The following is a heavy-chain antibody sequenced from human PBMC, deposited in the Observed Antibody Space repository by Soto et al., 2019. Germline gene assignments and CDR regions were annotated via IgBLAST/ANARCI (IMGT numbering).Heavy chain of an antibody. D-gene: IGHD6-13*01. CDR1: GGSISSSSYY. CDR2: IYYSGST. Sequence: QLQLQESGPGLVKPSETLSLTCTVSGGSISSSSYYWGWIRQPPGKGLEWIGSIYYSGSTYYNPSLKSRVTISVVTSKNQFSLKLSSVTAAYTAVYYCARPRIAAVEPGGMDVWGQGTTVTVSS. CDR3: ARPRIAAVEPGGMDV. V-gene: IGHV4-39*01. J-gene: IGHJ6*02.